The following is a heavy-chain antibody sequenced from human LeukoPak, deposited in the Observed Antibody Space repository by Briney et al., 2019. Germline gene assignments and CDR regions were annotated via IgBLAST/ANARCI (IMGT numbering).Heavy chain of an antibody. CDR2: ISGSGGST. J-gene: IGHJ4*02. CDR1: GFTFSSYA. Sequence: GGSLRLSCAASGFTFSSYAMSWVRQAPGKGQEWVSAISGSGGSTYYADSVKGRFTISRDNSKNTLYLQMNSLRAEDTAVYYCAKEIWFGELSGRPIDYWGQGTLVTVSS. V-gene: IGHV3-23*01. CDR3: AKEIWFGELSGRPIDY. D-gene: IGHD3-10*01.